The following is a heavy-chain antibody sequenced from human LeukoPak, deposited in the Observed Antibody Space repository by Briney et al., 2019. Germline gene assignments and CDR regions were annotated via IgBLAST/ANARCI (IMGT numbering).Heavy chain of an antibody. J-gene: IGHJ3*02. V-gene: IGHV3-74*01. Sequence: GGSLRLSSAASGFTFSSYWMHWVRQAPGKGLVWVSRINSDGRSTRYADSVKGRFTISRDHAKNTLYLQMNSLGGEDTAVCYCARGGVWFGELLSHDAFDIWGQGTMVTVSS. CDR2: INSDGRST. D-gene: IGHD3-10*01. CDR1: GFTFSSYW. CDR3: ARGGVWFGELLSHDAFDI.